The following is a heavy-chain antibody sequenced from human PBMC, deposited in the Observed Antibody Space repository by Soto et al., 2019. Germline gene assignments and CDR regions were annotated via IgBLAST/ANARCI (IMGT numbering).Heavy chain of an antibody. D-gene: IGHD2-15*01. CDR2: ISAGSEGA. V-gene: IGHV3-23*01. Sequence: EVQLLESGGGLVQPGGALRLSCAASGFTFSSHAMSWVRQAPGKGLEWISSISAGSEGAYYADSVKGRFTISRDNSNNTLYLQMNSLRAADTAGYYCARDLWWYLHWGQGTLVTVSS. CDR3: ARDLWWYLH. J-gene: IGHJ4*02. CDR1: GFTFSSHA.